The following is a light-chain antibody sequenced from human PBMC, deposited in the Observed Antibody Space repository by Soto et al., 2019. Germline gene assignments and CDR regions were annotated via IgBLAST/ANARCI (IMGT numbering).Light chain of an antibody. CDR3: SSYAGSNTYV. J-gene: IGLJ1*01. V-gene: IGLV2-8*01. Sequence: QSALTQPPSASGSPGQSVTISCTGTSSDVGAYNYVSWYQQHPGKAPKLMMYEVSKRPSEVPDRFSGSKSGNTASLTVSGLQADDDTDYYCSSYAGSNTYVVGTGTTVTVL. CDR1: SSDVGAYNY. CDR2: EVS.